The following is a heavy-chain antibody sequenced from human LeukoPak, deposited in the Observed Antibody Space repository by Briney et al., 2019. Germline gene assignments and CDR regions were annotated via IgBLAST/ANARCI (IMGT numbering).Heavy chain of an antibody. CDR3: AKWGDYDVLTGYYVSDY. V-gene: IGHV3-23*01. Sequence: PGGSLRLSCAASGFTVSSNYMSWVRQAPGKGLEWVSAITGGGSGIYYADSMKSRFTISRDNSKNTLYLQINSLRAEDTAVYYCAKWGDYDVLTGYYVSDYWGQGTLVTVSS. CDR2: ITGGGSGI. J-gene: IGHJ4*02. CDR1: GFTVSSNY. D-gene: IGHD3-9*01.